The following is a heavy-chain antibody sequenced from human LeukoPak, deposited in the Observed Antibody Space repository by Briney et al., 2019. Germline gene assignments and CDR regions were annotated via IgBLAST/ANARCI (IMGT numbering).Heavy chain of an antibody. CDR2: ISSSGSTI. CDR1: GFTFSSYS. V-gene: IGHV3-48*04. J-gene: IGHJ6*03. Sequence: GGSLRLSCAASGFTFSSYSMNWVRQAPGKGLEWVSYISSSGSTIYYADSVKGRFTISRDNAKNSLYLQMNSLRAEDTAVYYCARGGYRVGATSYYYYYMDVWGKGTTVTVSS. D-gene: IGHD1-26*01. CDR3: ARGGYRVGATSYYYYYMDV.